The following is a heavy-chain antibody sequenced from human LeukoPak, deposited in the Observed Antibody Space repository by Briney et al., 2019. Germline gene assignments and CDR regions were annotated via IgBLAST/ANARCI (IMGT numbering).Heavy chain of an antibody. Sequence: SETLSLTCTGSGDSIDPYKWSWIRQPAGKGLEWIGLITYSGYTDYHPSLKSRVTISVDASKNQFSLKLSSVTAADTAVYYCAREWSGFNIWGQGTRVTVSS. J-gene: IGHJ3*02. V-gene: IGHV4-59*12. CDR1: GDSIDPYK. D-gene: IGHD3-10*01. CDR2: ITYSGYT. CDR3: AREWSGFNI.